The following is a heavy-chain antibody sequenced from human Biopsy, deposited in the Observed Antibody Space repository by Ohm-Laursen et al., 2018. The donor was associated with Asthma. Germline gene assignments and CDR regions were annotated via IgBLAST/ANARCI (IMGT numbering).Heavy chain of an antibody. Sequence: ASVKVSCKAPGGTFSNYAINWVRQAPGQGLEWMGGIIPMYGVPKVAQKFQGRVTITADESTSTAYMEMSSLRSEDTAVYYCARVDAIMISGDFYFYSGFDLWGQGTTVRVSS. CDR3: ARVDAIMISGDFYFYSGFDL. D-gene: IGHD3-16*01. CDR1: GGTFSNYA. V-gene: IGHV1-69*13. CDR2: IIPMYGVP. J-gene: IGHJ6*02.